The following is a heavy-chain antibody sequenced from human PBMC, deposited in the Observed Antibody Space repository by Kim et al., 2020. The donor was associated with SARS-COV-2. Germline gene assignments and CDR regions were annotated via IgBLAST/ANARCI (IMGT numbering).Heavy chain of an antibody. Sequence: GGSLRLSCAASGITFSDHYVDWVRQAPGKGLEWVGRSRNKAKRYTTDYAASVKGRFTISRDDSKNSLYLQMNSLKSEDTAVYYCAGVPSGYDLSADYWGQGTLVTVSS. V-gene: IGHV3-72*01. CDR1: GITFSDHY. D-gene: IGHD5-12*01. CDR3: AGVPSGYDLSADY. CDR2: SRNKAKRYTT. J-gene: IGHJ4*02.